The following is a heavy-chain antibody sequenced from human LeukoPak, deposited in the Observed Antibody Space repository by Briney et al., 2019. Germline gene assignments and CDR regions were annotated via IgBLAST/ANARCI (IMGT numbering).Heavy chain of an antibody. Sequence: GGSLRLFCAASGFTFGSYGLHWVRQAPGKGLEWVAFIRYDGSDKYYADSVKGRFTISRDNSKNTLYLQMNSLRTEDTAVYYCAKDLTTVTTQGDYWGQGTLVTVS. CDR3: AKDLTTVTTQGDY. D-gene: IGHD4-17*01. CDR1: GFTFGSYG. J-gene: IGHJ4*02. CDR2: IRYDGSDK. V-gene: IGHV3-30*02.